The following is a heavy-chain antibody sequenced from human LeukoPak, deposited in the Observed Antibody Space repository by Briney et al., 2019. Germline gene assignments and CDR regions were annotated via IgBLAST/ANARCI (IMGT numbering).Heavy chain of an antibody. CDR1: GGPISSYY. Sequence: SETLSLTCTVSGGPISSYYWSWIRQPPGKGLEWIGYIYYSGSTNYNPSLKSRVTISVDTSKNQFSLKLSSVTAADTAVYYCAREGPSGWADYWGQGTLVTVSS. CDR3: AREGPSGWADY. CDR2: IYYSGST. D-gene: IGHD6-19*01. V-gene: IGHV4-59*01. J-gene: IGHJ4*02.